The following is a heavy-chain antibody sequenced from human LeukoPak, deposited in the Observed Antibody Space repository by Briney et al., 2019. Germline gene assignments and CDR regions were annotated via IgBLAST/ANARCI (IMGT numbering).Heavy chain of an antibody. CDR1: GFTFSSYS. D-gene: IGHD3-22*01. Sequence: GGSLRLSCAASGFTFSSYSMNWVRQAPGKGLEWVSSISSSSSYIYYADSVKGRFTIPRDNAKNSLYLQMNSLRAEDTAVYYCASGRYYDSSGYYYVNYWGQGTLVTVSS. J-gene: IGHJ4*02. CDR3: ASGRYYDSSGYYYVNY. CDR2: ISSSSSYI. V-gene: IGHV3-21*01.